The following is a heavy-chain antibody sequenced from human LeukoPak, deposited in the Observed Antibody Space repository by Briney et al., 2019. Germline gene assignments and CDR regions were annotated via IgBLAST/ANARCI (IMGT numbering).Heavy chain of an antibody. Sequence: SETLSLTCTVSGGSLSSSSHYWAWIRQPPGKGLEWIANIYYSGNTYYNPSLKSRVTISVDKSKNQFSLKLSSVTAADTAVYYCARIGGRYGSGSYYSDAFDIWGQGTMVTVSS. CDR3: ARIGGRYGSGSYYSDAFDI. CDR1: GGSLSSSSHY. D-gene: IGHD3-10*01. CDR2: IYYSGNT. V-gene: IGHV4-39*07. J-gene: IGHJ3*02.